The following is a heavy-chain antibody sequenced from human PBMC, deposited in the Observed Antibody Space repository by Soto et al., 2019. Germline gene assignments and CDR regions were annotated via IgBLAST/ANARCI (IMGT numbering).Heavy chain of an antibody. J-gene: IGHJ4*01. CDR2: ISVYDGNT. CDR3: ARSSRRGSATYYNPLDY. V-gene: IGHV1-18*01. Sequence: ASVKVSCKASGYTFTSYGLSWVRQTPGQGLEWMGWISVYDGNTNYAQKFQGRVSMTTDTSTSTANMELRSLRSDDTAIYFCARSSRRGSATYYNPLDYWGQGTLVTVSS. D-gene: IGHD3-10*01. CDR1: GYTFTSYG.